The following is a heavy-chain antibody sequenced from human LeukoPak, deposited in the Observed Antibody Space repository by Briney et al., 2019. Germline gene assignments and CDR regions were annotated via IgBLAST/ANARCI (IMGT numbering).Heavy chain of an antibody. D-gene: IGHD6-13*01. J-gene: IGHJ4*02. CDR1: GFTVSSNF. CDR3: VRASSTTAAGLFDY. V-gene: IGHV3-53*01. CDR2: LYSGGYT. Sequence: GGSLRLSCAASGFTVSSNFMSWVRQAPGKGLEWVSVLYSGGYTVYADSVKGRFTISRDNSENALYLQMNSLRADDTAVYYCVRASSTTAAGLFDYWGQGTLLTVSS.